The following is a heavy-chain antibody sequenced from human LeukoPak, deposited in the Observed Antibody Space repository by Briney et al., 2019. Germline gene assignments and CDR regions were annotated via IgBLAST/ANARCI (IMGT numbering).Heavy chain of an antibody. J-gene: IGHJ5*02. CDR2: IIPILGIA. CDR3: ARPAEVGATPFDP. D-gene: IGHD1-26*01. Sequence: SVKVSCKASGGTFSSYAISWVRQAPGQGLEWMGRIIPILGIANYAQKFQGRVTITADKSTSTAYMELSSLRSEDTAVYYCARPAEVGATPFDPWGQGTLVTVSS. CDR1: GGTFSSYA. V-gene: IGHV1-69*04.